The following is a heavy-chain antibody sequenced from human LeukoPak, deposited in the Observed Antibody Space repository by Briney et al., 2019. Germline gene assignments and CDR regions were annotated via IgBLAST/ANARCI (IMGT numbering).Heavy chain of an antibody. V-gene: IGHV3-30*18. CDR2: ISHDGSNQ. D-gene: IGHD3-22*01. Sequence: GGSLRLSCAASGFTFSSYGIHWVRQAPGKGLEWVAAISHDGSNQYYADSVKGRFTISRDNSKNTLYLQMNSLRAGDTAVYYCAKINYYDSSGYLDYWGQGTLVTVSS. CDR3: AKINYYDSSGYLDY. CDR1: GFTFSSYG. J-gene: IGHJ4*02.